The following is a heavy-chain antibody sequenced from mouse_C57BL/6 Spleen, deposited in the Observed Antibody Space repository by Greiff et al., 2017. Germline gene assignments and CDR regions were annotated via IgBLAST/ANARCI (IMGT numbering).Heavy chain of an antibody. J-gene: IGHJ2*01. CDR2: ISGGGGNT. Sequence: EVKVVESGGGLVKPGGSLKLSCAASGFTFSSYTMSWVRQTPEKRLEWVATISGGGGNTYYPDSVKGRFTISRDNAKNTLYLQRSSLRSEDPALYYCARQGGRDYFGYWGHGTTLSVSS. CDR3: ARQGGRDYFGY. V-gene: IGHV5-9*01. CDR1: GFTFSSYT. D-gene: IGHD1-1*02.